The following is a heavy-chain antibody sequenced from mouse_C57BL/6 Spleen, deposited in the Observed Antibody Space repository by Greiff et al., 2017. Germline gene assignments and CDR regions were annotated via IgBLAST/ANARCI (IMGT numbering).Heavy chain of an antibody. Sequence: QVQLKQSGAELVRPGASVKLSCKASGYTFTDYYINWVKQRPGQGLEWIARLYPGSGNTYYNEKFTGKATLTAEKSSSTAYMQLSRLTSEDSAVYCCARSGGYYGSSHEKDYFDYWGQGTTLTVSS. CDR3: ARSGGYYGSSHEKDYFDY. V-gene: IGHV1-76*01. D-gene: IGHD1-1*01. CDR2: LYPGSGNT. CDR1: GYTFTDYY. J-gene: IGHJ2*01.